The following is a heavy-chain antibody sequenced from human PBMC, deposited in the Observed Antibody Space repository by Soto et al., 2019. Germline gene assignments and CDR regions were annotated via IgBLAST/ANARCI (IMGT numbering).Heavy chain of an antibody. V-gene: IGHV1-69*13. CDR1: GGTFSSCA. CDR2: IIPIFGTA. Sequence: SVKVSCKASGGTFSSCAISWVRQAPGQGLEWMGGIIPIFGTANYAQKFQGRVTITADESTSTAYMELSSLRSEDTAVYYCARDHPDYYYDILTGSPYADAFDIWGQGTMVTVSS. D-gene: IGHD3-9*01. CDR3: ARDHPDYYYDILTGSPYADAFDI. J-gene: IGHJ3*02.